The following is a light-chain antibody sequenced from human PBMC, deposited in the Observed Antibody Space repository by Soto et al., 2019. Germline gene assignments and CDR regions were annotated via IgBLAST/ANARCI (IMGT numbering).Light chain of an antibody. CDR1: QGISSY. CDR3: QQYYSYPRG. CDR2: AAS. Sequence: AIRMTQSPSSLSASTGDRVTITCRASQGISSYLAWYQQKPGKAPKLLIYAASTLQSGVPSWFSGSGSGTDFTLTISCLQSEDFATYYCQQYYSYPRGFGQGTKVEIK. V-gene: IGKV1-8*01. J-gene: IGKJ1*01.